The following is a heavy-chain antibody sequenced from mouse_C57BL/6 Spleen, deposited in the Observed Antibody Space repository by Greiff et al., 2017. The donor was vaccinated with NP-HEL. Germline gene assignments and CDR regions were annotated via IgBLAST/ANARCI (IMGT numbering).Heavy chain of an antibody. Sequence: VQLVESGGGLVKPGGSLKLSCAASGFTFSSYAMSWVRQTPEKRLEWVATISDGGSYTYYPDNVKGRFTISRDNAKNNLYLQMSHLKSEDTAMYYCARVTFLYYFDYWGQGTTLTVSS. CDR1: GFTFSSYA. CDR3: ARVTFLYYFDY. J-gene: IGHJ2*01. CDR2: ISDGGSYT. D-gene: IGHD1-3*01. V-gene: IGHV5-4*01.